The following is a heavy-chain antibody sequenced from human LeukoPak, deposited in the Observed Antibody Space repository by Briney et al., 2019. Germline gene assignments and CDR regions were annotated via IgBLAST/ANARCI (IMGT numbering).Heavy chain of an antibody. CDR1: GYTFTSYG. D-gene: IGHD3-22*01. CDR3: ARERDYYDSSGYPLEVFDI. V-gene: IGHV1-18*01. Sequence: ASVKVSCKASGYTFTSYGISWVRQAPGQGLEWMGWISAYNGNTNYAQKLQGRVTMTTDTSTSTAYMELRSLRSDDTAVYYCARERDYYDSSGYPLEVFDIWGQGTMVTVSS. J-gene: IGHJ3*02. CDR2: ISAYNGNT.